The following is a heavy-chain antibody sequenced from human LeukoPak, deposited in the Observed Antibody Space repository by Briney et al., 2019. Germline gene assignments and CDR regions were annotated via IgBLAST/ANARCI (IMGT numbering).Heavy chain of an antibody. CDR2: ISGSGGST. Sequence: GGSLRLSCAASGFTFSSYAMSWVRQAPGKGLEWVSAISGSGGSTYYADSVKGRFTISRDNSKSTLYLQMNSLRADDTAIYYCARDFLWLVDYWGQGTLVTVSS. V-gene: IGHV3-23*01. J-gene: IGHJ4*02. CDR3: ARDFLWLVDY. CDR1: GFTFSSYA. D-gene: IGHD6-19*01.